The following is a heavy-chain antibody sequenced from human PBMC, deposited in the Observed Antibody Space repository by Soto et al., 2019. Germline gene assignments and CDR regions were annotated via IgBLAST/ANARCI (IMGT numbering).Heavy chain of an antibody. Sequence: SETLSLTCTVSGGSISSGDYYWSWIRQPPGKGLEWIGYIYYSGSTYYNPSLKSRVTISVDTSKNQLSLKLSSVTAADTAVYYCARDFGENGMFGWFDPWDQGTLVTVSS. D-gene: IGHD3-10*01. V-gene: IGHV4-30-4*01. J-gene: IGHJ5*02. CDR1: GGSISSGDYY. CDR2: IYYSGST. CDR3: ARDFGENGMFGWFDP.